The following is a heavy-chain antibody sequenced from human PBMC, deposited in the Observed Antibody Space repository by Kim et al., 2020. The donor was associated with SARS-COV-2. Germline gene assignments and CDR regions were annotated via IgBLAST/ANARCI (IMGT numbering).Heavy chain of an antibody. CDR1: GGSVSGYY. J-gene: IGHJ3*02. CDR3: ARATKYYDYVWGSYRPRGDAFDI. CDR2: INHSGST. Sequence: SETLSLTCAVYGGSVSGYYWSWIRQPPGKGLEWIGEINHSGSTNYNPSLKSRVTISVDTSKNQFSLKLSSVTAADTAVYYCARATKYYDYVWGSYRPRGDAFDIWGQGTIVTVSS. V-gene: IGHV4-34*01. D-gene: IGHD3-16*02.